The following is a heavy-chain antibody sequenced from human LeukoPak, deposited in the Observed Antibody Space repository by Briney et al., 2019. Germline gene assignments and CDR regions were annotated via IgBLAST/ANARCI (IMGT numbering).Heavy chain of an antibody. J-gene: IGHJ4*02. CDR1: GFTFSSYG. CDR2: ISYDGSNK. Sequence: GGSLRLSCAASGFTFSSYGMHWVRQAPGKRLEWVAVISYDGSNKYYADSVKGRFTISRDNSKNTLYLQMNSLRAEDTAVYYCAKGQWLVLFPDYWGQGTLVTVSS. CDR3: AKGQWLVLFPDY. D-gene: IGHD6-19*01. V-gene: IGHV3-30*18.